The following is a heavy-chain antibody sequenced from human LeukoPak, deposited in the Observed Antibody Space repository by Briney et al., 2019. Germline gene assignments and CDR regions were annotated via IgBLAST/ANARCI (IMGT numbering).Heavy chain of an antibody. CDR3: ARDVAAAGIAADYFDY. V-gene: IGHV1-18*01. Sequence: ASVKVSCKASGYTFTSYGISWVRQAPGQGLEWMGWISAYNGNTNYAQKLQGRVTMTTDTSTSTAYMELRSLRSDDTAVYYCARDVAAAGIAADYFDYWGQGTLVTVSS. CDR1: GYTFTSYG. J-gene: IGHJ4*02. CDR2: ISAYNGNT. D-gene: IGHD6-13*01.